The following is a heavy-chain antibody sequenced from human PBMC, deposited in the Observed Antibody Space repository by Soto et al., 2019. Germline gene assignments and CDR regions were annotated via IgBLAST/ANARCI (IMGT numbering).Heavy chain of an antibody. Sequence: SETLSLTCAVYGGSFSGYYWSWIRQPPGKGLEWIGEINHSGSTNYNPSLKSRVTISVDTSKNQFSLKLSSVTAADTAVYYCARFLCYGGYTDDWGKGTLVTVSS. V-gene: IGHV4-34*01. J-gene: IGHJ4*02. CDR2: INHSGST. CDR1: GGSFSGYY. CDR3: ARFLCYGGYTDD. D-gene: IGHD4-17*01.